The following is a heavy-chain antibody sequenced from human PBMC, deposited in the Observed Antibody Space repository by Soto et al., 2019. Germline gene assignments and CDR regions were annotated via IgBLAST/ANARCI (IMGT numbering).Heavy chain of an antibody. J-gene: IGHJ6*02. Sequence: QVQLVQSGAEVKKPGASVKVSCKASGYTFTSYAMHWVRQAPGQRLEWMGWINAGNGNTKYSQKFQGRVTITRDTSASTAYMELSSLRSEDTAVYYCARDPSGSYSRRYGMDVWGQGTTGTGSS. CDR3: ARDPSGSYSRRYGMDV. V-gene: IGHV1-3*01. D-gene: IGHD1-26*01. CDR1: GYTFTSYA. CDR2: INAGNGNT.